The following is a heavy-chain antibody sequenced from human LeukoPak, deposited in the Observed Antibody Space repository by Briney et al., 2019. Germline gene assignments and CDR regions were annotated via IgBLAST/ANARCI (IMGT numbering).Heavy chain of an antibody. CDR3: ARLVAGLYYYGMDV. V-gene: IGHV4-59*08. CDR1: GHSISSYY. Sequence: PSETLSLTCTVSGHSISSYYWRWTRQPPGKGLEWIGCIYYSGSTNYNPSLRSRVTMSVDTSKNQFSLKLRSVTAADTGVYYCARLVAGLYYYGMDVWGQGTTVTVS. CDR2: IYYSGST. J-gene: IGHJ6*02. D-gene: IGHD6-19*01.